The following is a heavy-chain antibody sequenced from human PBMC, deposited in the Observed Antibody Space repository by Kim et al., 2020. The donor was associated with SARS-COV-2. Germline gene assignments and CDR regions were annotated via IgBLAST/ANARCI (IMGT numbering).Heavy chain of an antibody. CDR3: ARHREAYYYDSSGYYSSRYYFDY. V-gene: IGHV4-59*13. CDR2: IYYSGST. Sequence: SETLSLTCTVSGGSISSYYWSWIRQPPGKGLEWIGYIYYSGSTNYNPSLKSRVTISVDTSKNQFSLKLSSVTAADTAVYYCARHREAYYYDSSGYYSSRYYFDYWGQGTLVTVSS. CDR1: GGSISSYY. J-gene: IGHJ4*02. D-gene: IGHD3-22*01.